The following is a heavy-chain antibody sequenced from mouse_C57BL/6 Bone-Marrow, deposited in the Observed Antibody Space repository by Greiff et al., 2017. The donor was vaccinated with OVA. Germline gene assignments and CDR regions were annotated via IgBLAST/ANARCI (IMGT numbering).Heavy chain of an antibody. J-gene: IGHJ2*01. Sequence: QVQLQQPGAELVKPGASVKLSCKASGYTFTSYWMHWVKQRPGQGLEWIGMIHPNSGSTNYNEKFKSKATLTVAKSSSTAYMQLSSLTSEDSAVYYCARGSLYGSSYDDYWGQGTTLTVSS. CDR2: IHPNSGST. D-gene: IGHD1-1*01. CDR3: ARGSLYGSSYDDY. V-gene: IGHV1-64*01. CDR1: GYTFTSYW.